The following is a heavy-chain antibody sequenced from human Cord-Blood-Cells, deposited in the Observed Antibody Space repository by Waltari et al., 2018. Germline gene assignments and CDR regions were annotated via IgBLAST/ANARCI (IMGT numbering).Heavy chain of an antibody. CDR1: GGSISSYY. CDR3: ARGSSSRYFDY. Sequence: QVQLQESGPGLVKPSETLSLTCTVSGGSISSYYWSWIRQPPGKGLEWIWYIYYSGSTNYTPSLKSRVTISVDTSKNQFSLKLSSVTAADTAVYYCARGSSSRYFDYWGQGTLVTVSS. V-gene: IGHV4-59*01. J-gene: IGHJ4*02. D-gene: IGHD6-13*01. CDR2: IYYSGST.